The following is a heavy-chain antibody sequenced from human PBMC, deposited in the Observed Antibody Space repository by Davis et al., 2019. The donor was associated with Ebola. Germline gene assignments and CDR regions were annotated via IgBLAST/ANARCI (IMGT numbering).Heavy chain of an antibody. J-gene: IGHJ6*04. CDR1: GFTFSSYG. V-gene: IGHV3-33*01. CDR2: IWYDGSNK. Sequence: PGGSLRLSCAASGFTFSSYGMHWVRQAPGKGLEWVAVIWYDGSNKYYADSVKGRFTISRDNSKNTLYLQMNSLRAEDTAVYYCARDNYYYGMDVWGKGTTVTVSS. CDR3: ARDNYYYGMDV.